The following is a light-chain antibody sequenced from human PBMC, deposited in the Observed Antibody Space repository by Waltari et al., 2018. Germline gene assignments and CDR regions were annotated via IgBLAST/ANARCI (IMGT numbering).Light chain of an antibody. J-gene: IGKJ1*01. CDR3: QKYVSLPAT. CDR2: DAS. CDR1: QSVSRS. Sequence: EILWTQSPGTLSLSPGQGSTLPCTASQSVSRSLAWYQQKPGQAPRLLIYDASPRATGIPDRFSGSGSGTDFSLTISRLEPEDFAVYYCQKYVSLPATFGQGTTVEIK. V-gene: IGKV3-20*01.